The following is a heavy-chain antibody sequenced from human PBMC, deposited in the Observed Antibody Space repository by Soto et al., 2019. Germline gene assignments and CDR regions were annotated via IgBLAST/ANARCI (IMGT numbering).Heavy chain of an antibody. CDR1: NYSISSGYH. CDR3: VRGKVNFDF. Sequence: SETLSLTCIVSNYSISSGYHWGWIRQPPGKGLEGIGTIYQSGNTYQNPSLKSRVILSIDTSKNQFSLNLRNVTAADTAVYYCVRGKVNFDFCGKGILVTVSS. CDR2: IYQSGNT. V-gene: IGHV4-38-2*02. J-gene: IGHJ4*02.